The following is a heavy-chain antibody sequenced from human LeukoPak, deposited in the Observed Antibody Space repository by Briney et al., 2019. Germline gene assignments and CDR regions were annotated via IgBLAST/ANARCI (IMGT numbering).Heavy chain of an antibody. CDR2: ISYDESNK. Sequence: PGGSLRLSCAASGFTFSSYGMHWVRQAPGKGLEWVGVISYDESNKYYADSVKGRFTISRDNSKNTLYLQMNSLRAEDTAVYYCAKGGGYQLPLDYWGQGTLVTVSS. V-gene: IGHV3-30*18. J-gene: IGHJ4*02. CDR1: GFTFSSYG. D-gene: IGHD2-2*01. CDR3: AKGGGYQLPLDY.